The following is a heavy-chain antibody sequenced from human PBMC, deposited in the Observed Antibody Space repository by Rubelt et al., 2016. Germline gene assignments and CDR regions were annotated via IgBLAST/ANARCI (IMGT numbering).Heavy chain of an antibody. D-gene: IGHD2-15*01. J-gene: IGHJ4*02. Sequence: QVQLAQSGAEVQKPGASVKVSCKASGYTFTTFAINWVRQAPGQGLEWMGWINTNTGNPTYAQGFPGRFFFSLDTSVSPAYLQITSLQADDTAVYYCARVLGGRGYSLGYWGQGTLVTVSS. CDR2: INTNTGNP. CDR1: GYTFTTFA. V-gene: IGHV7-4-1*02. CDR3: ARVLGGRGYSLGY.